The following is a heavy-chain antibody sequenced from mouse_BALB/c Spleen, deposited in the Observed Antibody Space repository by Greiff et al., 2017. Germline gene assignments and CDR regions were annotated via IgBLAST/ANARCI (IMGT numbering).Heavy chain of an antibody. J-gene: IGHJ2*01. CDR2: ISSGSSTI. V-gene: IGHV5-17*02. CDR1: GFTFSSFG. CDR3: ARSGGNSYFDY. Sequence: EVKLVESGGGLVQPGGSRKLSCAASGFTFSSFGMHWVRQAPEKGLEWVAYISSGSSTIYYADTVKGRFTISRDNPKNTLFLQLTSLRSEDTAMYYCARSGGNSYFDYWGQGTTLTVSS. D-gene: IGHD2-1*01.